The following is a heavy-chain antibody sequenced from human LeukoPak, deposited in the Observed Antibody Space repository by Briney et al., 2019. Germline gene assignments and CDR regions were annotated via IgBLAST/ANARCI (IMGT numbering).Heavy chain of an antibody. D-gene: IGHD3-10*01. CDR2: IYYSGST. Sequence: SQTLSLTCTVSGGSISSGDYYWRWIRQPPGKGLEWIGYIYYSGSTYYNPSLKSRVTISVDTSKNQFSLKLSSVSAADTAVYYCARVGWFGESRRSFDPWGQGTLVTVSS. CDR3: ARVGWFGESRRSFDP. V-gene: IGHV4-30-4*01. CDR1: GGSISSGDYY. J-gene: IGHJ5*02.